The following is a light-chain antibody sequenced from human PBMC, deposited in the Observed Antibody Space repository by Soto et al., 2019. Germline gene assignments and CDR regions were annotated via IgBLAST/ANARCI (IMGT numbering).Light chain of an antibody. CDR1: QGIGDT. V-gene: IGKV3-15*01. J-gene: IGKJ4*01. CDR2: WAS. Sequence: EVVMTQSPATLSVSPGEGVTLSCRASQGIGDTLAWYQQKPGQPPKLLLSWASARESGVPERFSGSGSGTLFTLSISSLQAEDVAVYYCQQYYTLPLTFGGGTKVEIK. CDR3: QQYYTLPLT.